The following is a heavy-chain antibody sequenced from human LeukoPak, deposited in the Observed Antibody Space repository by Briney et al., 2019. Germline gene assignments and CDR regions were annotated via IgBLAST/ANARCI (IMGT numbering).Heavy chain of an antibody. CDR3: ARDRGQGYVDY. J-gene: IGHJ4*02. D-gene: IGHD1-26*01. Sequence: GGSLRLSCAASGFTFSSSAMSWVRQAPGKGLEWVSAISNNGGYTYYADSVQGRFTISRDNSKSTLCLQMNSLRAEDTAVYYCARDRGQGYVDYWGQGTLVTVSS. V-gene: IGHV3-23*01. CDR2: ISNNGGYT. CDR1: GFTFSSSA.